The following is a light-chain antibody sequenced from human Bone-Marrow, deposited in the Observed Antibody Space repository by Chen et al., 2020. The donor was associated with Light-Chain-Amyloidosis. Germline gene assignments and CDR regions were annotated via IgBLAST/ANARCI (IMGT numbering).Light chain of an antibody. CDR2: DDS. CDR3: QVWDRSSDRPV. CDR1: NIGSTS. V-gene: IGLV3-21*02. Sequence: SSVLTHPSSVSFPPEQTATTACGGNNIGSTSLHWYQQTPGQAPLLVVYDDSDRPSGIPERLSGSNSGNTATLTISRVEAGDEADYYCQVWDRSSDRPVFGGGTKLTVL. J-gene: IGLJ3*02.